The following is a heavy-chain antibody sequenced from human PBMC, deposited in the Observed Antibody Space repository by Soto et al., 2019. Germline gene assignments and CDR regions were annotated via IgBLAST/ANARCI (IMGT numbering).Heavy chain of an antibody. CDR3: ARHRRNYWSGYYYYYMDV. Sequence: QVQLQESGPGLVKPSETLSLTCTVSGGSISSYYWSWIRQPPGKGLEWIGYIYYSGSTNYNPSLKSRVTISVDTSKNQFSLKLSSVTAADTAVYYCARHRRNYWSGYYYYYMDVWGKGTTVTVSS. D-gene: IGHD3-3*01. CDR2: IYYSGST. J-gene: IGHJ6*03. V-gene: IGHV4-59*08. CDR1: GGSISSYY.